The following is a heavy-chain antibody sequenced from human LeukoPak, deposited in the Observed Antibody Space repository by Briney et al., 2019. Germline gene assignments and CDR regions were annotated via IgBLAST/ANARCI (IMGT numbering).Heavy chain of an antibody. J-gene: IGHJ4*02. CDR1: GFTVSSNY. Sequence: PGGSLRLSCAASGFTVSSNYMSWVRQAPGKGLEWVSVIYSGGSTYYADSVKGRFTISRDNAKNSLYLQMNSLRAEDTAVYYCARRTMVRGDDYWGQGTLVTVSS. CDR3: ARRTMVRGDDY. V-gene: IGHV3-53*01. CDR2: IYSGGST. D-gene: IGHD3-10*01.